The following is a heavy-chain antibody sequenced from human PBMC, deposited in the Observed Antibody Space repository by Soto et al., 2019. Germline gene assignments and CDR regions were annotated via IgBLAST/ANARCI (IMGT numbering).Heavy chain of an antibody. Sequence: GGSLRLSCAASGFTFSSYAMTWVRQAPGKGLEWVSGISGSGGGTYYADSVKGRFTISRDNSKSTLYLQMMSLRAEDTAVYYCAKDLYVQPPSGWFDPWGQGTVVTVSS. CDR2: ISGSGGGT. CDR3: AKDLYVQPPSGWFDP. D-gene: IGHD1-26*01. J-gene: IGHJ5*02. V-gene: IGHV3-23*01. CDR1: GFTFSSYA.